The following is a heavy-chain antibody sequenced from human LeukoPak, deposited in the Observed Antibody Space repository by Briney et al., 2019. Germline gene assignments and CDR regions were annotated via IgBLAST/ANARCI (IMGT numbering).Heavy chain of an antibody. Sequence: PSETLSLTCAVYGGSFSGYYWSWIQQPAGKGLEWIGRIYTSGSTNYNPSLKSRVTISVDTSKNQFSLKLSSVTAADTAVYYCARSSLIAVAGTVYMDVWGKGTTVTVSS. CDR2: IYTSGST. CDR3: ARSSLIAVAGTVYMDV. CDR1: GGSFSGYY. V-gene: IGHV4-59*10. D-gene: IGHD6-19*01. J-gene: IGHJ6*03.